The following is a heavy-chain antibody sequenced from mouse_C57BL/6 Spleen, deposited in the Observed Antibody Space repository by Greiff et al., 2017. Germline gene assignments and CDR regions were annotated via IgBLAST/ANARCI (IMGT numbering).Heavy chain of an antibody. CDR1: GYSITSGYY. CDR3: ARALYWYFDV. V-gene: IGHV3-6*01. J-gene: IGHJ1*03. Sequence: EVQLKESGPGLVKPSQSLSLTCSVTGYSITSGYYWNWIRQFPGNKLEWMGYISYDGSNNYNPSLKNRISITRDTSKNQFFLKLNSVTTEDTATYYCARALYWYFDVWGTGTTVTVAS. CDR2: ISYDGSN.